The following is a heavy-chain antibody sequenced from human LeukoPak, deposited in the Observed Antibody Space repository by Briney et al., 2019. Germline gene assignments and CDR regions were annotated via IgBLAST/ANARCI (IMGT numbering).Heavy chain of an antibody. CDR1: GYTFTSYC. J-gene: IGHJ4*02. V-gene: IGHV3-7*01. Sequence: GGSLRLSCTASGYTFTSYCMSWVRQAPGKGLEWVANIKPDGGEKYYVDSVKGRVTISRDNAKNPLYLQMNSLRGEDTAVYYCAREGGGLRYFDWLLSSYFAYGAQGTLVTVPS. CDR2: IKPDGGEK. CDR3: AREGGGLRYFDWLLSSYFAY. D-gene: IGHD3-9*01.